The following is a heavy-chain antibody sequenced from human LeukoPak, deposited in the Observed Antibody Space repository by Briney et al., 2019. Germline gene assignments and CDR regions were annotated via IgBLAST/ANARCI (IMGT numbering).Heavy chain of an antibody. V-gene: IGHV3-66*04. J-gene: IGHJ4*02. D-gene: IGHD3-22*01. CDR2: IYRGGST. CDR3: AWQSRDSYDSSGYPPDDY. CDR1: GFTVSSNY. Sequence: GGSLRLSCAASGFTVSSNYMSWVRQAPGKGLEWVSVIYRGGSTYYTDSVKGRCTISRDKSKNTLYLRKNSLRAEDTAVYYCAWQSRDSYDSSGYPPDDYWGQGPLVPVSS.